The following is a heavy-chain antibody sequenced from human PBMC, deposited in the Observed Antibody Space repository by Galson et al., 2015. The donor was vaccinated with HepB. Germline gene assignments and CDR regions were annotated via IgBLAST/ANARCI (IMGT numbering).Heavy chain of an antibody. CDR1: GFTFSSYG. V-gene: IGHV3-30*02. D-gene: IGHD5-18*01. CDR3: AKAYTYGYGPFDY. J-gene: IGHJ4*02. CDR2: ISNDGRYN. Sequence: SLRLSCAASGFTFSSYGMHWVRQAPGKGLEWMAFISNDGRYNYYGDPVKGRITISRDNSKNTLYLQMNSLRAEDTAVYYCAKAYTYGYGPFDYWGQGALVTVSS.